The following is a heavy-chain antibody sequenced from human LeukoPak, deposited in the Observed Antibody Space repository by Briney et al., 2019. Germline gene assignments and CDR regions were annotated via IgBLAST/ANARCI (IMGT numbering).Heavy chain of an antibody. CDR1: GDSISSGADY. V-gene: IGHV4-30-4*01. J-gene: IGHJ4*02. CDR3: ARGLTGIDY. Sequence: SETLSLTCTVSGDSISSGADYWNWIRQPPGKGLEWIGYIYYSGTTYYNPSLKSRVTISVDTSKNQFSLKLSSVTVADAAVYYCARGLTGIDYWGQGTLVTVSS. CDR2: IYYSGTT. D-gene: IGHD3-9*01.